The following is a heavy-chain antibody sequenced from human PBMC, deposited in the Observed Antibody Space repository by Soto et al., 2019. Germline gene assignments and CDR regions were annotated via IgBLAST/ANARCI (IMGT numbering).Heavy chain of an antibody. D-gene: IGHD2-15*01. CDR1: GGSISSGGYY. V-gene: IGHV4-31*03. CDR3: ASGVVVAATPVDMDV. J-gene: IGHJ6*03. Sequence: SETLSLTCTVSGGSISSGGYYWSWIRQHPGKGLEWIGYIYYSGSTYYNPSLKSRVTISVDTSKNQFSLKLSSGPAADTAVYYCASGVVVAATPVDMDVWGKGTTVTVSS. CDR2: IYYSGST.